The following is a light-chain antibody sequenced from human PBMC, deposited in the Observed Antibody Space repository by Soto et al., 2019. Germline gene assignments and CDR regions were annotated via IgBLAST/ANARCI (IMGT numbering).Light chain of an antibody. CDR2: LGS. Sequence: DIVLTQSPLSLPVTPGEPASISCRSSQSLLHRNGYNYLDWYLQKPGQSPQLLIYLGSNRASGVPDRFSGSGSDTDYTLKISRVEAEDVGIYYCMQALQTTPSFGGGTKVELK. J-gene: IGKJ4*01. CDR3: MQALQTTPS. CDR1: QSLLHRNGYNY. V-gene: IGKV2-28*01.